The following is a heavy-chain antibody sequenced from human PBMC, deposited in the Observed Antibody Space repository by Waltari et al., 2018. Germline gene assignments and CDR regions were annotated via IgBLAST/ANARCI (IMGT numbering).Heavy chain of an antibody. CDR1: GYTFSGYD. V-gene: IGHV1-2*02. Sequence: QVQLVQSGAEVKKPGASVKVSCKASGYTFSGYDTPWVRQAPGQGLEWMGWINCNNGDRKYAQKFQGRVTMTRDTPISTAYMDLSGLISDDTAVYYCVREQQLVPYTDEAFDIWGQGTVVTVSS. CDR3: VREQQLVPYTDEAFDI. D-gene: IGHD6-13*01. J-gene: IGHJ3*02. CDR2: INCNNGDR.